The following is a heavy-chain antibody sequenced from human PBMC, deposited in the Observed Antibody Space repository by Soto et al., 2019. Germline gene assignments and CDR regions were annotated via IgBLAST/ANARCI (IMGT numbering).Heavy chain of an antibody. D-gene: IGHD3-22*01. J-gene: IGHJ4*02. CDR3: ARLPYYYDSSGYYYV. Sequence: QLQLQESGPGLVKPSETLSLTCTVSGGSISSSSYYWGWIRQPPGKGLEWIGSIYYSGSTYYNPSLKSRVTISVDTSKNQFSLKLSSVTAADTAVYYCARLPYYYDSSGYYYVWGQGTLVTVSS. CDR2: IYYSGST. V-gene: IGHV4-39*01. CDR1: GGSISSSSYY.